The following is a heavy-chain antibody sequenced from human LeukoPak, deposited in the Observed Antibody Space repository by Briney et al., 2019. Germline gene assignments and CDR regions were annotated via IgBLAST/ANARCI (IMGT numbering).Heavy chain of an antibody. CDR3: ASSRISRPYDY. CDR2: ISSSSSYI. Sequence: GGSLRLSCAASGFTFSSYSMNWVRQAPGKGLEWVSSISSSSSYIYYADSVRGRFTISRDNAKNSLYLQMNSLRAEDTAVYYCASSRISRPYDYWGQGTLVTVSS. J-gene: IGHJ4*02. CDR1: GFTFSSYS. V-gene: IGHV3-21*01. D-gene: IGHD2-15*01.